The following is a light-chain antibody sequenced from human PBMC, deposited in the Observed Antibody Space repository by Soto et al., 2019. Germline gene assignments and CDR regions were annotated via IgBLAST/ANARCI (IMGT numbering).Light chain of an antibody. J-gene: IGKJ4*01. V-gene: IGKV3D-11*02. Sequence: EIVLTQSPATLSLSPGERATLSCRASQSLSRYLAWYQQKPGQAPSLLIYDASNRATGIPARFSGSGSGTDFTLTISSLEPEEFAVYYCQQRNNWQSTFGGGTKWEIK. CDR1: QSLSRY. CDR3: QQRNNWQST. CDR2: DAS.